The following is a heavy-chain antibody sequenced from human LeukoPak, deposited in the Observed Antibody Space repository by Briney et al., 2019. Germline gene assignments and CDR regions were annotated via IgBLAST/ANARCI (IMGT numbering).Heavy chain of an antibody. CDR1: GFTFSSYS. CDR2: ISSSSSYI. V-gene: IGHV3-21*01. Sequence: PGGSLRLSCAASGFTFSSYSMNWVRQAPGKGLEWVSSISSSSSYIYYADSVKGRFTISRDNAKNSLYLQMNSLRAEDTAVYYCARSIAARGYYYYYMDVWGKGTTVTVSS. D-gene: IGHD6-6*01. J-gene: IGHJ6*03. CDR3: ARSIAARGYYYYYMDV.